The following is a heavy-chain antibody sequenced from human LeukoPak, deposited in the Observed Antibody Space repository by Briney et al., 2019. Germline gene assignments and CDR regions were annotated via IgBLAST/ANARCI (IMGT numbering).Heavy chain of an antibody. CDR3: ARGPYYYDSSGYKDMDV. J-gene: IGHJ6*03. V-gene: IGHV1-2*02. CDR1: GYTFTGYY. D-gene: IGHD3-22*01. Sequence: ASVKVSCKASGYTFTGYYMHWVRQAPGQGLEWMGWINPNSGGTNYAQKFQGRVTMTRDTSISTAYMELSRLRSDDTAVYYCARGPYYYDSSGYKDMDVWGKGTTVTVSS. CDR2: INPNSGGT.